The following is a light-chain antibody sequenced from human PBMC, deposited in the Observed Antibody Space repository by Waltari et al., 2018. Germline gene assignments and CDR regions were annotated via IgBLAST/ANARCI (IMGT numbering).Light chain of an antibody. J-gene: IGLJ3*02. Sequence: SYVLTQPPSVSVAPGETAPVTCGGDNLARPSVPWFQSKPGQAPVLVLYDDIDRPSGIPERFSGSNSGNTATLTISRVEGGDEADYYCQVWDGITDHWVFGGGTKLSVL. CDR1: NLARPS. V-gene: IGLV3-21*02. CDR3: QVWDGITDHWV. CDR2: DDI.